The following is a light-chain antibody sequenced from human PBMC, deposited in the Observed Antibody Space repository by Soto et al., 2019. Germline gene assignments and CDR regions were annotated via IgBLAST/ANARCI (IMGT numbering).Light chain of an antibody. CDR1: QSVRSNY. CDR3: QQYSTSPWT. CDR2: AAS. J-gene: IGKJ1*01. V-gene: IGKV3-20*01. Sequence: EIVLTKSPGTLTLSPGERATLSCRASQSVRSNYLAWYQQGPGQAPRLLIFAASSRATGIPDRFSGSGSGTDFTLTISRLEPEDFAVYYCQQYSTSPWTFGQGTKVDIK.